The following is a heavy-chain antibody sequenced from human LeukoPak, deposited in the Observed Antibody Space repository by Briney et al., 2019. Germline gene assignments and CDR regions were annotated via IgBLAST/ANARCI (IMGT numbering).Heavy chain of an antibody. CDR2: INPNSGGT. CDR3: ARGRASSWFPIDY. J-gene: IGHJ4*02. D-gene: IGHD6-13*01. CDR1: GYTFTGYY. V-gene: IGHV1-2*02. Sequence: ASVKVSCKASGYTFTGYYMHWVRQAPGQGLEWMGWINPNSGGTNYAQKFQGRVTMTRDTSISTAYMELSRLRSDDTAVYYCARGRASSWFPIDYWGQGTLVTVSS.